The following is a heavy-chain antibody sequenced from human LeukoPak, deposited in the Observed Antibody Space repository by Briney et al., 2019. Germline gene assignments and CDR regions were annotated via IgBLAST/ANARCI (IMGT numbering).Heavy chain of an antibody. Sequence: GGSLRLSCAASGFTFSSYSMNWVRQAPGKGLEWVSSISSSSSYIYYADSVKGRFTISRDNVKNSLYLQMNSLRAEDTAVYYCARDSSGWHYYYYGMDVWGQGTTVTVSS. CDR3: ARDSSGWHYYYYGMDV. CDR2: ISSSSSYI. J-gene: IGHJ6*02. CDR1: GFTFSSYS. D-gene: IGHD6-19*01. V-gene: IGHV3-21*01.